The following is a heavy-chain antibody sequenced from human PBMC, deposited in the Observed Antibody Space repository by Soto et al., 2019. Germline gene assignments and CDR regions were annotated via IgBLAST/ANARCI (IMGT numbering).Heavy chain of an antibody. V-gene: IGHV4-59*08. CDR2: IYYSGGST. CDR1: GGSISSYC. CDR3: ARAPVGLDTISYFDY. D-gene: IGHD3-3*01. J-gene: IGHJ4*02. Sequence: SETLSLTCTVSGGSISSYCWSWIRQPPGKGLEWIGYIYYSGGSTYYRPSLESRMHMSLDATRNHYSLRLTSVTAADTAVYFCARAPVGLDTISYFDYWGQGKLVTVS.